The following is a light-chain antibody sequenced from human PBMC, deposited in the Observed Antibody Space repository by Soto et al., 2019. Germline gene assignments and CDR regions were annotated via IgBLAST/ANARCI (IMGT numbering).Light chain of an antibody. CDR2: GAS. CDR3: QQYGSSPGT. V-gene: IGKV3-20*01. CDR1: PSVSSSY. Sequence: EIVLTQSPGTLSLSPGERATLSCRASPSVSSSYLAWYQQKPGQAPRLLIYGASSRATGNPDRFSGSGSGTDFTLTISRLEPDDFAVYYCQQYGSSPGTFGQGTKLEIK. J-gene: IGKJ2*02.